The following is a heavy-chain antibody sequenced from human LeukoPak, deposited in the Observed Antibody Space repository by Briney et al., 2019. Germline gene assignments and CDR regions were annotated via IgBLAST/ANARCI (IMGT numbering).Heavy chain of an antibody. J-gene: IGHJ3*02. V-gene: IGHV3-21*01. D-gene: IGHD7-27*01. CDR3: ASLKLGDAAFDI. Sequence: PGGSLRLSCAASGFTFSSYGMNWVRQAPGKGLEWVSSISSNGSYVYYADSVKGRFTISTDNAKNSLYLQMSSLRAEDTAVYCCASLKLGDAAFDIWGQGTMVTVSS. CDR2: ISSNGSYV. CDR1: GFTFSSYG.